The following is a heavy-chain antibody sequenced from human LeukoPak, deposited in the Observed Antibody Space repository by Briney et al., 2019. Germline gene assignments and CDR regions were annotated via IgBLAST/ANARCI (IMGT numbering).Heavy chain of an antibody. CDR3: ARATYYYDSSGYLLDY. J-gene: IGHJ4*02. CDR1: GYTFTSYA. CDR2: INTNTGNP. D-gene: IGHD3-22*01. V-gene: IGHV7-4-1*02. Sequence: GASVKVSCTASGYTFTSYAMNWVRQAPGQGLEWVGWINTNTGNPTYAQGFTGRFVFSLDTSVSTAYLQISSLKAEDTAVYYCARATYYYDSSGYLLDYWGQGTLVTVSS.